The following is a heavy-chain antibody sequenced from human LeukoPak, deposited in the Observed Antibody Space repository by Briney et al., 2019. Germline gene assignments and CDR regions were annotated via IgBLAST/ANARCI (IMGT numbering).Heavy chain of an antibody. V-gene: IGHV4-39*01. CDR2: IYYSGST. CDR1: GGSISSSSYY. D-gene: IGHD2-15*01. Sequence: SETLSLTCTVSGGSISSSSYYWGWIRQPPGKGLEWIGGIYYSGSTYYNPSLKSRVTISVDTSKNQFSLKLSSVTAADTAVYYCARHGRNNDYWGQGTLVTVSS. CDR3: ARHGRNNDY. J-gene: IGHJ4*02.